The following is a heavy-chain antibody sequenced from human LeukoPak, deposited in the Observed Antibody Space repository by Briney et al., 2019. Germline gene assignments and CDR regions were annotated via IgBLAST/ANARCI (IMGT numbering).Heavy chain of an antibody. J-gene: IGHJ4*02. Sequence: GGSLRLSCAASGFTFSSYGMHWVRQAPGKGLEWVAVISYDGSNKYYADSVKGRFTISRDNSKNTLYLQMNSLRAEDTAVYYCSKDLDAYGSGSYRADYSGQGTLVTVSS. CDR1: GFTFSSYG. CDR3: SKDLDAYGSGSYRADY. D-gene: IGHD3-10*01. V-gene: IGHV3-30*18. CDR2: ISYDGSNK.